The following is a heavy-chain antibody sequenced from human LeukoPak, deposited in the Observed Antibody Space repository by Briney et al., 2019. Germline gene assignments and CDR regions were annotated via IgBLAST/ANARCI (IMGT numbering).Heavy chain of an antibody. Sequence: GGSLRLSCTASGFTFGDYAMSWLRQAPGKGLEWVGFIRSKAYGGTTEYAASVKGRFTISRDDSKSIAYLQMNSLKTEDTAVYYCTRAPRGITGTTGDYWGQGTLVTVFS. V-gene: IGHV3-49*03. CDR2: IRSKAYGGTT. CDR3: TRAPRGITGTTGDY. D-gene: IGHD1-7*01. CDR1: GFTFGDYA. J-gene: IGHJ4*02.